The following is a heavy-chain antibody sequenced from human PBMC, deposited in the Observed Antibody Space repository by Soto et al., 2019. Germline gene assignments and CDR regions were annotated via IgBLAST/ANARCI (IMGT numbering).Heavy chain of an antibody. CDR1: GGSFSGYY. CDR2: INHSGST. Sequence: PSATLSLACAVYGGSFSGYYWSWIRQPPGKGVEWIGEINHSGSTNYNPSLKSRVTISVDTSKNQFSLKLSSVTAADTAVYYCARDRLTGYYNYYYYGMDVWGQGTTVT. V-gene: IGHV4-34*01. D-gene: IGHD3-9*01. J-gene: IGHJ6*02. CDR3: ARDRLTGYYNYYYYGMDV.